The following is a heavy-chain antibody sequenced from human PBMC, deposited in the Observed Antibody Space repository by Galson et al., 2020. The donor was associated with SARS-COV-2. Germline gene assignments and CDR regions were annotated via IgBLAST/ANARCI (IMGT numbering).Heavy chain of an antibody. CDR2: ISAYNGNT. J-gene: IGHJ3*02. V-gene: IGHV1-18*01. CDR3: ASGSYGGDAFDI. D-gene: IGHD5-18*01. Sequence: KLHRQASGYTYTRYGIRWVRHAPGPGQEWVGWISAYNGNTNHAQKLQGRVNMTTDTSTSTAYMELRSLRSDDTAVYYCASGSYGGDAFDIWGQGKMGTVSS. CDR1: GYTYTRYG.